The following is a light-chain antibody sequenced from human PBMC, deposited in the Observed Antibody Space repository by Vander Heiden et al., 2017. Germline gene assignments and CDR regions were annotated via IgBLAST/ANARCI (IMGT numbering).Light chain of an antibody. CDR1: SSDVGSYNR. CDR2: EVT. V-gene: IGLV2-18*02. CDR3: SSYTSSTTPVA. J-gene: IGLJ2*01. Sequence: QSALTQPPSASGSPGQSATTSCTGTSSDVGSYNRVSWYQQPPGTAPKLMIYEVTKRPSGVPDRFSGSKSGNTASLTISGLQAEDEADYYCSSYTSSTTPVAFGGGTKLTVL.